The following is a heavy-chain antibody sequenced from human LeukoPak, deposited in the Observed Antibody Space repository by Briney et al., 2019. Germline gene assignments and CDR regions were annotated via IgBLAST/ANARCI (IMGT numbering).Heavy chain of an antibody. CDR2: IFYDGSNK. V-gene: IGHV3-33*01. CDR3: ARDQALYFSYGDY. CDR1: GFTFSNYG. Sequence: GRSLRLSCAASGFTFSNYGIHWVRQAPGKGLEWLAAIFYDGSNKYYADTVKGRFTISRDNSKNTLYLQVNSLRAEDTAVYYCARDQALYFSYGDYWGQGTLVTVSS. D-gene: IGHD2/OR15-2a*01. J-gene: IGHJ4*02.